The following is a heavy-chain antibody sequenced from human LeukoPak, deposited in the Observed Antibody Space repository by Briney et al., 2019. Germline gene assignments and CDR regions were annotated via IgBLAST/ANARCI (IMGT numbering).Heavy chain of an antibody. D-gene: IGHD5-12*01. CDR2: ISGYNGNT. J-gene: IGHJ4*02. Sequence: ASVKVSCKASGYIFTNFGISWVRQARGQGLEWMGWISGYNGNTKYVQKFQGRVTMTTDSSTSTAYMELRSLRSDDTAVYYCARDLGGYDNFDYWGQGTLVTVSS. CDR1: GYIFTNFG. V-gene: IGHV1-18*01. CDR3: ARDLGGYDNFDY.